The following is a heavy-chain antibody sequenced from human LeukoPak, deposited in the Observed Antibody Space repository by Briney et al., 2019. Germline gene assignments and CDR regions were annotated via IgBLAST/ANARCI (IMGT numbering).Heavy chain of an antibody. Sequence: GGSLRLSCAASGFTFSSLGMNWVRQAPGKGLEWVSYIRDSSSITYYADSVKGRFTISRDNAKNSLSLQLNSLRDEDTAVYFCAKVIRGGYGMDVWGQGTTVTVSS. J-gene: IGHJ6*02. V-gene: IGHV3-48*02. CDR1: GFTFSSLG. CDR3: AKVIRGGYGMDV. D-gene: IGHD3-10*01. CDR2: IRDSSSIT.